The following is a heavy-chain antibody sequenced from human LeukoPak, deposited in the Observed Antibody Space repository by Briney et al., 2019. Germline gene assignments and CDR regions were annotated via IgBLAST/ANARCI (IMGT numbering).Heavy chain of an antibody. Sequence: ASLKDSCKASGYTFTSYGISWVRHAPGQGLEWMGWISAYNGNTNYAQKLQGRVTMTTDTSTSTAYMELRSLRSDDTAVYYCARDSGPYGGGSSDYWGQGTLVTVSS. V-gene: IGHV1-18*01. J-gene: IGHJ4*02. CDR1: GYTFTSYG. D-gene: IGHD3-16*01. CDR2: ISAYNGNT. CDR3: ARDSGPYGGGSSDY.